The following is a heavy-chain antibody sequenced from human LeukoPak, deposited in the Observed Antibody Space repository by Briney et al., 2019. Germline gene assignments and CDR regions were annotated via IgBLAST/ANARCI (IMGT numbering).Heavy chain of an antibody. D-gene: IGHD3-10*01. CDR1: AGSIGISNW. Sequence: SQTLSLTWAVSAGSIGISNWWSLARQPPGKWLEWIGEIYHSGSTNYNPSLNSRVTISVDKSKNQFYLKLRSVTAADTAVYYCARYRFTRGSGLGAESYYFDYWGQGTLVTVSS. J-gene: IGHJ4*02. CDR2: IYHSGST. V-gene: IGHV4-4*02. CDR3: ARYRFTRGSGLGAESYYFDY.